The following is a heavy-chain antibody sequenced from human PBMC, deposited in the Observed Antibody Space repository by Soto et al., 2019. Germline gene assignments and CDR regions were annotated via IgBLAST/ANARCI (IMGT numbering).Heavy chain of an antibody. CDR2: IYWDDDK. J-gene: IGHJ3*02. Sequence: QITLQESAPVLVRPTETLKLTCTYSGFSLSTSGEGVGWVRQSPGKALEWLAVIYWDDDKRYMPSLTNRLSIHKDTPSSPVVLAMPHMPPMDTGTYYCARRLRQSGASWDSGAFDIWGHGTAVAVS. CDR3: ARRLRQSGASWDSGAFDI. CDR1: GFSLSTSGEG. V-gene: IGHV2-5*02. D-gene: IGHD1-26*01.